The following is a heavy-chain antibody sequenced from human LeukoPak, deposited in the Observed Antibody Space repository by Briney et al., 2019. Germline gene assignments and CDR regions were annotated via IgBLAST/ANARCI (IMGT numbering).Heavy chain of an antibody. CDR2: ISGSGGST. D-gene: IGHD3-22*01. CDR3: AKDRGRYYDSSGYYWGYYFDS. V-gene: IGHV3-23*01. J-gene: IGHJ4*02. Sequence: GGSLRLSCAASGFTFSDYYMSWIRQAPGKGLEWVSAISGSGGSTFYADSVKGRFTISRDNSKNTLYLQMSSLRAEDTAVYYCAKDRGRYYDSSGYYWGYYFDSWGQGILVTVST. CDR1: GFTFSDYY.